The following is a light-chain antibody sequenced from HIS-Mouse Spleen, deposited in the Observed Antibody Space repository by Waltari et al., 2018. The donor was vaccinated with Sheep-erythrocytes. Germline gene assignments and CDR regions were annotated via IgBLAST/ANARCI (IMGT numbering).Light chain of an antibody. CDR2: EVT. CDR1: SSDVGGYNY. Sequence: QSALTQPASVSGSPGQSITISCTGTSSDVGGYNYVPWYQQHPGKAPKLMIYEVTNRPSWVSNRFSGSKSGNTASLTISGLQAEDEADYYCSSYTSSSTQVFGGGTKLTIL. V-gene: IGLV2-14*01. CDR3: SSYTSSSTQV. J-gene: IGLJ2*01.